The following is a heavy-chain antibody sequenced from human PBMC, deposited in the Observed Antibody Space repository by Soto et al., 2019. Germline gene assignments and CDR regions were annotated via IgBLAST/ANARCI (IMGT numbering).Heavy chain of an antibody. Sequence: SETLSLTCTVSGGSISSYYWSWIRQPPGKGLEWIGYIYYSGSTNYNPSLKSRVTISVDTSKNQFSLKLSSVTAADTAVYYCARGQTTVTRFDYWGQGTLVTVSS. CDR1: GGSISSYY. D-gene: IGHD4-4*01. J-gene: IGHJ4*02. CDR2: IYYSGST. V-gene: IGHV4-59*01. CDR3: ARGQTTVTRFDY.